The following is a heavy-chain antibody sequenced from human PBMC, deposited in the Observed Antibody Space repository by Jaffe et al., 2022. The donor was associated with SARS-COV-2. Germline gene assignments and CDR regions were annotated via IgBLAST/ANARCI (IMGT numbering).Heavy chain of an antibody. J-gene: IGHJ4*02. CDR1: GFTFSSYA. D-gene: IGHD2-15*01. CDR2: ISYDGSNK. Sequence: QVQLVESGGGVVQPGRSLRLSCAASGFTFSSYAMHWVRQAPGKGLEWVAVISYDGSNKYYADSVKGRFTISRDNSKNTLYLQMNSLRAEDTAVYYCARDKGAGGGRPFDYWGQGTLVTVSS. V-gene: IGHV3-30-3*01. CDR3: ARDKGAGGGRPFDY.